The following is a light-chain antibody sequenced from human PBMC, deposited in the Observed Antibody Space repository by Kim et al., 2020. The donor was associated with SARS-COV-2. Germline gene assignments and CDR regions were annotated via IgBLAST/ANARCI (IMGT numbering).Light chain of an antibody. Sequence: VAPGERATLSGWASRSVNSNLAWYQQRPGQAPRLLIFDASTRAAGIPPRFSGSGSGTEFSLTISSLQSEDFAVYYCQQYNYWPPYSFGQGTKLEIK. J-gene: IGKJ2*03. CDR2: DAS. CDR3: QQYNYWPPYS. CDR1: RSVNSN. V-gene: IGKV3-15*01.